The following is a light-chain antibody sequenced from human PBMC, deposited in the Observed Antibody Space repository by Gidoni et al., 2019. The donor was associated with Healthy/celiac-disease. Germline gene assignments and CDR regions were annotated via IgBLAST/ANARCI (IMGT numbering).Light chain of an antibody. CDR1: QSVSSY. Sequence: IVLTQSPATLSLSPGERATLSCSASQSVSSYLAWYQQKPGQAHRLLIYDAANRATGIPARFSGSGSGTDLTLTIRSLEPEDFAVYYCQQRSNWTPLTFGPGTKVEIK. V-gene: IGKV3-11*01. CDR3: QQRSNWTPLT. CDR2: DAA. J-gene: IGKJ3*01.